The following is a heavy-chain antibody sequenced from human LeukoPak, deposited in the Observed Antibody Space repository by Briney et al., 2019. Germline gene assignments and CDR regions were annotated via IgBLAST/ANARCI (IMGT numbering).Heavy chain of an antibody. CDR1: GGSITSCSYY. J-gene: IGHJ4*02. D-gene: IGHD1-26*01. Sequence: SETLSLTRTVSGGSITSCSYYWTCIRQPAGKGLEWIGHISASGSTNYNPSLKSRVTISVDTSKNQFSLKLASVTAADTALYYCARKYSGSYFDRWGQGVLVTVSS. V-gene: IGHV4-61*09. CDR2: ISASGST. CDR3: ARKYSGSYFDR.